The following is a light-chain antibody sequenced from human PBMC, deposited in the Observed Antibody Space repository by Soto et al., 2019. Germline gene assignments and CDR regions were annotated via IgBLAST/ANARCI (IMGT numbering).Light chain of an antibody. J-gene: IGKJ4*01. CDR1: QSVSSY. V-gene: IGKV3-11*01. CDR3: QQRSNGPPIT. Sequence: EIVSTQSPSTLSLSPGKRATLSCRASQSVSSYLAWYQQKPGQAPRLLIYDASNRATGIPARFSGSGSGTDFTLTISSLEPEDFAVYYCQQRSNGPPITFGGGTNVDI. CDR2: DAS.